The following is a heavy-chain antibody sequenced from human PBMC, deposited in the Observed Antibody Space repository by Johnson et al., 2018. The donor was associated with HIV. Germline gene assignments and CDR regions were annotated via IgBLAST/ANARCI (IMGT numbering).Heavy chain of an antibody. D-gene: IGHD5-18*01. CDR1: GFTFSDYY. Sequence: QVQLVESGGGLVKPGGSLRLSCAASGFTFSDYYMSWIRQAPGKGLEWVAVISYDGSNKYYADSVKGRFTISRDNSKKTLYLEMNSLRAEDTAVYYCTRLPSGYSRDAFDIWGQGTMVTVSS. V-gene: IGHV3-30-3*01. J-gene: IGHJ3*02. CDR2: ISYDGSNK. CDR3: TRLPSGYSRDAFDI.